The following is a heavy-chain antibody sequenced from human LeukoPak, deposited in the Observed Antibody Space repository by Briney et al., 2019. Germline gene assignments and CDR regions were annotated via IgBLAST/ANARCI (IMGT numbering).Heavy chain of an antibody. J-gene: IGHJ4*02. CDR3: ARDWTLNY. CDR2: VSFDGDNK. V-gene: IGHV3-30-3*01. Sequence: PGGSLRLSCAASGFTFSSYAMHWVRQAPGKGLEWVAVVSFDGDNKYYADSVKDRFTISRDNSQNTLYLQLNSPRAEDTAVYYCARDWTLNYWGQGTLVTVSS. CDR1: GFTFSSYA. D-gene: IGHD3/OR15-3a*01.